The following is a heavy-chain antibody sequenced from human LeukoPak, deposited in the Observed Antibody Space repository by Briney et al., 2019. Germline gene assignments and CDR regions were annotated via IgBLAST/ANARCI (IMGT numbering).Heavy chain of an antibody. Sequence: SETLSLTCTVSGGSISSSSYYWGWIRQPPGKGLEWIGSIYYSGSTYYNLSLKSRVTISIDTSKNQFSLKVSSVSAADTAVYYCARGRYLTTSGGAAAGFLDYWGQGSLVTVST. CDR3: ARGRYLTTSGGAAAGFLDY. CDR1: GGSISSSSYY. D-gene: IGHD6-13*01. J-gene: IGHJ4*02. CDR2: IYYSGST. V-gene: IGHV4-39*07.